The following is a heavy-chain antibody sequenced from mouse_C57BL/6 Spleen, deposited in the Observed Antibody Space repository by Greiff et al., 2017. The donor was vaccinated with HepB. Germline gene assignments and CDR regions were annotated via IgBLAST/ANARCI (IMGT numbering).Heavy chain of an antibody. Sequence: EVQLQESGGGLVKPGGSLKLSCAASGFTFSDYGMHWVRQAPEKGLEWVAYISSGSSTIYYADTVKGRFTISRDNAKNTLFLQMTSLRSEDTAMYYCARPMVTTFYAMDYWGQGTSVTVSS. CDR2: ISSGSSTI. V-gene: IGHV5-17*01. J-gene: IGHJ4*01. D-gene: IGHD2-2*01. CDR1: GFTFSDYG. CDR3: ARPMVTTFYAMDY.